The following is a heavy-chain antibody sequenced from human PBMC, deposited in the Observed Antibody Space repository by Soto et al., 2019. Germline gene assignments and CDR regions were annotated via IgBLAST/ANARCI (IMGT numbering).Heavy chain of an antibody. D-gene: IGHD3-22*01. CDR1: VYRLTELS. V-gene: IGHV1-24*01. CDR3: ATGQRGPYYYDSSGYLFDY. CDR2: FDPEDGET. Sequence: XSVKVSCEVSVYRLTELSMHWVRQAPGKGLEWMGGFDPEDGETIYAQKFQGRVTMTEDTSTDTAYMELSSLRSEDTAVYYCATGQRGPYYYDSSGYLFDYWGQGTLVTVSS. J-gene: IGHJ4*02.